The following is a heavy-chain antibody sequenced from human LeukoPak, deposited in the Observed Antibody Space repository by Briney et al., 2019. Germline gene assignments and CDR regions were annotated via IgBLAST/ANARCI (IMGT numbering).Heavy chain of an antibody. D-gene: IGHD2-2*02. CDR3: ARELYPRLSYYYYYMDV. J-gene: IGHJ6*03. V-gene: IGHV3-30*02. CDR1: GFTFSSYG. CDR2: IRYDGSNK. Sequence: PGGSLRLSCAASGFTFSSYGMHWVRQAPGKGLEWVAFIRYDGSNKYYADSVKGRFTISRDNSKNTLYLQMNSLRAEDTAVYYCARELYPRLSYYYYYMDVWGKGTTVTVSS.